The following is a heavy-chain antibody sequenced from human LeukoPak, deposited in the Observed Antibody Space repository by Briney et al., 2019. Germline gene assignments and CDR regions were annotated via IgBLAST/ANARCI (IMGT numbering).Heavy chain of an antibody. Sequence: ASVKVSCKASGYTFTGYYMHWVRQAPGQGLEWMGWINPNSGGTNYAQKFQGRVTMTRDTSISTAYMELSRLRSDDTAVYYCARLRITMSGAFDIWGHGTMVTVSS. CDR1: GYTFTGYY. D-gene: IGHD3-22*01. CDR2: INPNSGGT. CDR3: ARLRITMSGAFDI. V-gene: IGHV1-2*02. J-gene: IGHJ3*02.